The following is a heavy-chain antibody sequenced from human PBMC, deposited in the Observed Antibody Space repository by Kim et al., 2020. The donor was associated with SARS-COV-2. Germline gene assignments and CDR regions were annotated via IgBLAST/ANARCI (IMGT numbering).Heavy chain of an antibody. J-gene: IGHJ4*02. CDR1: GYSFTSYW. CDR3: ARLVGDYYDSSGLDY. D-gene: IGHD3-22*01. CDR2: IYPGDSDT. Sequence: GESLKISCKGSGYSFTSYWIGWVRQMPGKGLEWMGIIYPGDSDTRYSPSFQGQVTISADKSISTAYLQWSSLRASDTAMYYCARLVGDYYDSSGLDYWGQGTLVTVSS. V-gene: IGHV5-51*01.